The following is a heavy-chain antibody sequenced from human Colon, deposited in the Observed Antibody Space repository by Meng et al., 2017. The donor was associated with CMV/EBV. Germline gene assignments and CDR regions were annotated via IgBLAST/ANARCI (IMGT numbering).Heavy chain of an antibody. CDR3: ARGLYGSGRHQIDY. V-gene: IGHV4-34*01. CDR1: GGSFSGYY. CDR2: INHSGIT. Sequence: GHLQPGGARLLKPSYTLSLTCAVYGGSFSGYYWSWIRQPPGKGLEWIGEINHSGITNYNPSLKSRVTISVDTSKNQFSLKLSSVTAADTAVYYCARGLYGSGRHQIDYWGQGTLVTVSS. D-gene: IGHD3-10*01. J-gene: IGHJ4*02.